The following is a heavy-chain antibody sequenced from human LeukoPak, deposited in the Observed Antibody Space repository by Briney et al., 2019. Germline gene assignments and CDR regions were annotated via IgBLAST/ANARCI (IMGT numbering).Heavy chain of an antibody. J-gene: IGHJ4*02. CDR1: GYSFTGFY. D-gene: IGHD6-13*01. Sequence: GASVKVSCKASGYSFTGFYIQWMRQAPGQGLEWMEWINPNTGDTNSAPKFQGRITLTSDTSIRTAYMEISRLTSDDTAVYFCARSVPYSSPSSNWGQGTLVTVSS. CDR3: ARSVPYSSPSSN. V-gene: IGHV1-2*02. CDR2: INPNTGDT.